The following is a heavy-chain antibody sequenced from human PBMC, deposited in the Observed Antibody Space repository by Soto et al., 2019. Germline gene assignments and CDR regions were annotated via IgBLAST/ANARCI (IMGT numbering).Heavy chain of an antibody. D-gene: IGHD3-22*01. J-gene: IGHJ3*02. CDR3: AKSHPYTFRWFGGQSVIVVVDAFDI. Sequence: EVQLLESGGGLVQPGGSLRLSCAASGFTFSSYAMSWVRQAPGKGLEWVSAISGSGGSTYYADSVKGRFTISRDNSKNPLYLQMNSLSAEDTAVYYCAKSHPYTFRWFGGQSVIVVVDAFDIWGQGTMVTVSS. CDR1: GFTFSSYA. CDR2: ISGSGGST. V-gene: IGHV3-23*01.